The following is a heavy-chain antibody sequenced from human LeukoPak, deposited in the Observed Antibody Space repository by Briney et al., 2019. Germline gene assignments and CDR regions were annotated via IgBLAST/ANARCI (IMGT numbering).Heavy chain of an antibody. J-gene: IGHJ4*02. CDR3: ARLSNGRPNGVIDY. V-gene: IGHV4-31*03. D-gene: IGHD3-16*02. CDR2: IYYSGST. Sequence: SETLSLTCTVSGGSISSGGYYWSWIRQHPGKGLGWIGYIYYSGSTYYNPSRKSRVTISVDTSKNQFSLKLSSVTAADTAVYYCARLSNGRPNGVIDYWGPGTLVTVSS. CDR1: GGSISSGGYY.